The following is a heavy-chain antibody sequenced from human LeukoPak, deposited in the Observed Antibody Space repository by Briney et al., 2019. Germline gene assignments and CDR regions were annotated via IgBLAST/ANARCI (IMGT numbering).Heavy chain of an antibody. CDR3: ASTRTGTLPSGAFDI. CDR1: GFTFSSYE. V-gene: IGHV3-48*03. D-gene: IGHD1-1*01. Sequence: GGSLRLSCAASGFTFSSYEMNWVRQAPGKGLEWVSYISSSGSTIYYADSVKGRFTISRDNAKNSLYLQMNSLRAEDTAVYYCASTRTGTLPSGAFDIWGQGTMVT. J-gene: IGHJ3*02. CDR2: ISSSGSTI.